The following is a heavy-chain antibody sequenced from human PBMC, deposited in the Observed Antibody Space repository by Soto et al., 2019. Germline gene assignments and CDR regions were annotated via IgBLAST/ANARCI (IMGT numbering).Heavy chain of an antibody. V-gene: IGHV1-18*01. CDR2: ISAYNGDT. CDR3: ARVRQLVGCFYYYMDV. CDR1: GYTFTNYG. J-gene: IGHJ6*03. Sequence: QVQLLQSGAEVKKPGASVKVSCKASGYTFTNYGITWVRQAPGQGLEWMGCISAYNGDTHYTQRLQVKVTMTPYTTASPSDMLLSGMTSYDTAVYYCARVRQLVGCFYYYMDVSGKDTKLTLSS. D-gene: IGHD6-6*01.